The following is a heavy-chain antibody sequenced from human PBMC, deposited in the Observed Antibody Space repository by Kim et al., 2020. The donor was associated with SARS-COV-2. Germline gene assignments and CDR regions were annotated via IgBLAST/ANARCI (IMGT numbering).Heavy chain of an antibody. CDR2: IDTSTGNP. D-gene: IGHD3-10*01. Sequence: ASVKVSCKASGYTFTSFAMNWVRQSPGQRPEWMGWIDTSTGNPTYVQGFTGRFVFSLNTSVSTAYLQISSLEPDDTAVYYCARDKMVGHWFVPDVFDIWGQGTMVTVSS. CDR1: GYTFTSFA. J-gene: IGHJ3*02. V-gene: IGHV7-4-1*02. CDR3: ARDKMVGHWFVPDVFDI.